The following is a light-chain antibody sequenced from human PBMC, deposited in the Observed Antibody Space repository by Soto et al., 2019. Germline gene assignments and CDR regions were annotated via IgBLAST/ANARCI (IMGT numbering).Light chain of an antibody. CDR3: MQALQTPLT. CDR2: FGS. J-gene: IGKJ4*01. V-gene: IGKV2-28*01. Sequence: DIVMTQSPLSLPVTPGEPASISCRSSQSLLHKNGYNYLDWYLQKPGQSPQLLIYFGSNRASGVXDXXSVSGTGTVFTLKISRVEAEDVGVYYCMQALQTPLTFGGGTKVEIK. CDR1: QSLLHKNGYNY.